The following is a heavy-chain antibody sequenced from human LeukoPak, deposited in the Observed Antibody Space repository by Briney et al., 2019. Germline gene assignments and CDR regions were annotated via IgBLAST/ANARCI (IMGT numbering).Heavy chain of an antibody. Sequence: GASVKVSCKASGYTFASYYMHWVRQAPGQGLEWMGWISAYNGNTNYAQKLQGRVTMTTDTSTSTAYMELRSLRSDDTAVYYCARDSGSYYRSWGQGTLVTVSS. CDR2: ISAYNGNT. J-gene: IGHJ4*02. V-gene: IGHV1-18*04. D-gene: IGHD1-26*01. CDR3: ARDSGSYYRS. CDR1: GYTFASYY.